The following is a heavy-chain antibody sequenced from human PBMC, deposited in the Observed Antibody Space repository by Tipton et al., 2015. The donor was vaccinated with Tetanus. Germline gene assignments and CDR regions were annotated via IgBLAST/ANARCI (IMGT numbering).Heavy chain of an antibody. CDR2: IFYNGST. CDR3: ARRAGTSRFDY. Sequence: TLSLTCSVSGGSISGFYWSWVRQPPGKGLEWIGSIFYNGSTRNKPSLNSRVTISVDTSKNQFSLKLRSVTAADTAVYYCARRAGTSRFDYWGQGTLVTVSS. J-gene: IGHJ4*02. V-gene: IGHV4-59*01. CDR1: GGSISGFY. D-gene: IGHD1-1*01.